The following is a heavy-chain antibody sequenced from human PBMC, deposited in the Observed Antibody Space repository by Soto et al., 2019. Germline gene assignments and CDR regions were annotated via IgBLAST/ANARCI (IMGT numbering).Heavy chain of an antibody. Sequence: QITLEESGPTLVKPTQTLTLTCTFSGFSLSTSGVGVGWIRQPPGKALEWLALIYWDDDKRYSPPLKSRLTITKDTSKNQVVLTMTNMDPVDTATYYCAHKYPDTVTNYYWYFDLWGRGTLVTVSS. D-gene: IGHD4-17*01. CDR1: GFSLSTSGVG. CDR3: AHKYPDTVTNYYWYFDL. CDR2: IYWDDDK. V-gene: IGHV2-5*02. J-gene: IGHJ2*01.